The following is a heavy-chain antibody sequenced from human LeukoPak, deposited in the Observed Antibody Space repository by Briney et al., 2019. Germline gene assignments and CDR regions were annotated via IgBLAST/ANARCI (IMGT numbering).Heavy chain of an antibody. CDR2: IIPIFGTA. Sequence: GASVKVSCKASGGTFSSYAISWVRQAPGQGLEWMGGIIPIFGTANYAQKFQGRVTITTDESTSTAYMELSSLRSEDTAVYYCARVGGSSILDAFDIWGQGTMVTVSS. V-gene: IGHV1-69*05. CDR1: GGTFSSYA. CDR3: ARVGGSSILDAFDI. J-gene: IGHJ3*02. D-gene: IGHD1-26*01.